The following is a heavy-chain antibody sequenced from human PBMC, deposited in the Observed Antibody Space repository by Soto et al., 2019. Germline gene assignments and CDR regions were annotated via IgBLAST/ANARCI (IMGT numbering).Heavy chain of an antibody. CDR1: GGSISSYY. D-gene: IGHD2-2*01. J-gene: IGHJ6*02. V-gene: IGHV4-4*07. CDR2: IYTSGST. Sequence: NPSETLSLTCTVSGGSISSYYWSWIRQPAGKGLEWIGRIYTSGSTNYNPSLKSRVTMSVDTSKNQFSLKLSSVTAADTAVYYCARGRCSSTSCYRYYYYGMDVWGQGTTVTVSS. CDR3: ARGRCSSTSCYRYYYYGMDV.